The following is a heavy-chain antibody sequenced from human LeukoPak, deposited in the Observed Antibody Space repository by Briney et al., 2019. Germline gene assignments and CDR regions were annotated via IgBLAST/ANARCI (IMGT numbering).Heavy chain of an antibody. CDR2: IHTSGST. J-gene: IGHJ5*02. CDR1: SDSISSGSYY. D-gene: IGHD3-10*01. CDR3: ARGVSQVRGMWFDP. V-gene: IGHV4-61*02. Sequence: PSETLSPTCIASSDSISSGSYYWSWIRQPAGTDLEWIGRIHTSGSTDYNPSLRSRVTISLDTSKNHFSLQLTSVTAADTAVYYCARGVSQVRGMWFDPWGQGTLVTVSS.